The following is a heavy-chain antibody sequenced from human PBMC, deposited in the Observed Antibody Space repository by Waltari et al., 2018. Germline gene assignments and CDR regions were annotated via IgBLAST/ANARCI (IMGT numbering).Heavy chain of an antibody. CDR2: ISGSGGST. J-gene: IGHJ4*02. Sequence: SCAASGFTFSSYAMSWVRQAPGKGLEWVSAISGSGGSTYYADSVKGRFTISRDNSKNTLYLQMNSLRAEDTAVYYCASSPGGSGSLPFDYWGQGTLVTVSS. CDR3: ASSPGGSGSLPFDY. D-gene: IGHD3-10*01. V-gene: IGHV3-23*01. CDR1: GFTFSSYA.